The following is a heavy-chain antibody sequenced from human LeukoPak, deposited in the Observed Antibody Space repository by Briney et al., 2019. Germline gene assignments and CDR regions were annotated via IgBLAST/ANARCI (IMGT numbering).Heavy chain of an antibody. Sequence: PSETLSLTCTVSGGPISSSSYYWSWIRQPPGKGLEWIGYIYYSGSTNYNPSLKGRVTISVDTSKNQFSLKLNSVTAADTAVYYCARGSGSGVPFDFWGQGTLVTVSS. CDR3: ARGSGSGVPFDF. D-gene: IGHD3-10*01. J-gene: IGHJ4*02. V-gene: IGHV4-61*01. CDR1: GGPISSSSYY. CDR2: IYYSGST.